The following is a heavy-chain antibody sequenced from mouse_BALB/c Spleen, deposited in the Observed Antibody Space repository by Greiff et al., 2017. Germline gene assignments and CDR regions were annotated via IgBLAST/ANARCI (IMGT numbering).Heavy chain of an antibody. Sequence: EVQGVESGGGLVQPGGSRKLSCAASGFTFSSFGMHWVRQAPEKGLEWVAYISSGSSTIYYADTVKGRFTISRDNPKNTLFLQMTSLRSEDTAMYYCARAYGYAYAMDYWGQGTSVTVSS. CDR1: GFTFSSFG. CDR2: ISSGSSTI. V-gene: IGHV5-17*02. J-gene: IGHJ4*01. D-gene: IGHD1-2*01. CDR3: ARAYGYAYAMDY.